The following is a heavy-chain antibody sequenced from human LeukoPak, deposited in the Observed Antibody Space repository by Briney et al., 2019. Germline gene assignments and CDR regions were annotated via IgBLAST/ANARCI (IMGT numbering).Heavy chain of an antibody. D-gene: IGHD3-10*01. Sequence: SETLSLTCTVSGGSISDYNWSWIRQPPGKGLEWIGYIYYSGSTNYNPSLKSRVTISVDTSKNQFSLKLSSVTAADTAVYYCAIYYYGSGITGMDVWGQGTTVTVSS. CDR2: IYYSGST. CDR3: AIYYYGSGITGMDV. J-gene: IGHJ6*02. V-gene: IGHV4-59*01. CDR1: GGSISDYN.